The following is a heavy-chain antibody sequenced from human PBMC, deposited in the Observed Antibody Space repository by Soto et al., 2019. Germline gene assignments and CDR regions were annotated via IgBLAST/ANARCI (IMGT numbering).Heavy chain of an antibody. CDR3: ARVLWSTVSPTRDSWFAP. CDR1: GGSISSAGYY. Sequence: PSEALSLPGTVSGGSISSAGYYWSWIRQHPGKGLEWIGYIYSSGSTFYNPSLKSRVTISVDTSKNQFSLNLNSVTAADTAVYYCARVLWSTVSPTRDSWFAPWGQGALVTVPS. CDR2: IYSSGST. D-gene: IGHD4-17*01. V-gene: IGHV4-31*03. J-gene: IGHJ5*02.